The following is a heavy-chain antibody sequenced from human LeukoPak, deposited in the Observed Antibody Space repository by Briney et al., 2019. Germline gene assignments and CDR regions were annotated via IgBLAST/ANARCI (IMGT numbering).Heavy chain of an antibody. J-gene: IGHJ5*02. Sequence: SETLSLTCTVSGGSINSSYWSWVRQPPGQGLEWIGHLYYSGDVNYNPSLKSRVTMSLDTSHSQFSLKLTSLSASDTAVYYCAKEGYGSGSLGWLDPWSQGTLVTVSS. CDR3: AKEGYGSGSLGWLDP. V-gene: IGHV4-59*01. CDR2: LYYSGDV. D-gene: IGHD3-10*01. CDR1: GGSINSSY.